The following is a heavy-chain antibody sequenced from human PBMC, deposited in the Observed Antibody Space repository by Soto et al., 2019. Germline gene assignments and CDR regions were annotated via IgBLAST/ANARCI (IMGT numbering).Heavy chain of an antibody. Sequence: LSLTYTVSGAALSSGGYFYTWVRQPPGKGLEWLGFIYYSVGTNYNPALKSRVTISLDKSKSQFSLRLNSVTAADTAVYYCAREKSAGSYCKCWGKVTLVAVAS. CDR1: GAALSSGGYF. J-gene: IGHJ4*02. CDR2: IYYSVGT. CDR3: AREKSAGSYCKC. V-gene: IGHV4-61*08. D-gene: IGHD3-10*01.